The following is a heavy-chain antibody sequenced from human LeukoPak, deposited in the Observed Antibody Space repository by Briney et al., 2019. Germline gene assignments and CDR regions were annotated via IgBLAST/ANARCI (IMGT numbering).Heavy chain of an antibody. CDR3: ARNVDTAMILGYYYYYMDV. CDR1: GFTFSSYW. Sequence: PGGSLRLSCAASGFTFSSYWMSWVRQAPGKGLEWVANIKQDGSEKYYVDSVKGRFTISRDNAKNSLYLQMNSLRAEDTAVYYCARNVDTAMILGYYYYYMDVWAKGQWSPSL. CDR2: IKQDGSEK. J-gene: IGHJ6*03. D-gene: IGHD5-18*01. V-gene: IGHV3-7*01.